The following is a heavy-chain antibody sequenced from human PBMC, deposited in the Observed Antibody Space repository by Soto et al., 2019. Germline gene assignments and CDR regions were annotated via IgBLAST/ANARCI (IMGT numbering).Heavy chain of an antibody. CDR1: GGTFSSYA. D-gene: IGHD5-12*01. CDR3: ASFYSAYDSGNWSDP. CDR2: IIPIFGTA. V-gene: IGHV1-69*06. Sequence: QVQLVQSGAEVKKPGSSVKVSCKASGGTFSSYAISWVRQAPGQGLEWMGGIIPIFGTANYAQKFQGRVTITGEKSTSKAYRGLGSLRSEDPAVYYWASFYSAYDSGNWSDPWAREPWSPSPQ. J-gene: IGHJ5*02.